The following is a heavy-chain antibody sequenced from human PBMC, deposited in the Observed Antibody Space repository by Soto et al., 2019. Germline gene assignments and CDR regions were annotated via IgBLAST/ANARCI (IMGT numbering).Heavy chain of an antibody. CDR3: ARSQHLVSTMDSRPYYSYYGLDV. V-gene: IGHV1-2*02. CDR1: GYTFTDYY. CDR2: INPNSGGR. J-gene: IGHJ6*01. D-gene: IGHD5-12*01. Sequence: ASVKVSCKASGYTFTDYYMHWVRQAPGQGLEWLGWINPNSGGRNYPQKYQGRVTMTRDTSINAAYMELTRLRSDDTAVYYCARSQHLVSTMDSRPYYSYYGLDVWQQGPTVIVSS.